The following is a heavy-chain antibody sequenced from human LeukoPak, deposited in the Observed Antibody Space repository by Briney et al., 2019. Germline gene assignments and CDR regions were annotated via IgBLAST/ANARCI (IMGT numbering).Heavy chain of an antibody. CDR1: GYTFTSYA. V-gene: IGHV1-18*01. CDR3: ASFGAGYGSGSYYYYGMDV. CDR2: ISAYNGNT. D-gene: IGHD3-10*01. Sequence: ASVKVSCKASGYTFTSYAMHWVRQAPGQGLEWMGWISAYNGNTNYAQKLQGRVTMTTDTSTSTAYMELRSLRSDGTAVYYCASFGAGYGSGSYYYYGMDVWGQGTTVTVSS. J-gene: IGHJ6*02.